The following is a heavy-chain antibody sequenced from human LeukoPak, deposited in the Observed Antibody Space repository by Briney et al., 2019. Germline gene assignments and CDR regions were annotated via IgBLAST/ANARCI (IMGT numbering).Heavy chain of an antibody. Sequence: SETLSLTCSVSGGSISSRFYYWGWIRQPPGKGLEWIGSIYHSGSTYYNPSLKSRVTISVDTSQNQFSLKLSSVTAADTAVYYCARHGSGYSSVFDYWGQGTLVTVSS. D-gene: IGHD6-19*01. CDR2: IYHSGST. CDR3: ARHGSGYSSVFDY. CDR1: GGSISSRFYY. J-gene: IGHJ4*02. V-gene: IGHV4-39*01.